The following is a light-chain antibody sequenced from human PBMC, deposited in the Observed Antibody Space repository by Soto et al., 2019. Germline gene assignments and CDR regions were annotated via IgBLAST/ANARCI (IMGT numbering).Light chain of an antibody. V-gene: IGKV1-9*01. CDR2: AAS. Sequence: IRLTQSPSSLSASVGDRVTITCRASQDISSYLAWYQQKPGKAPKVLIFAASTLESGVPLRFSGSGSGTDFSLTISSLLPEDSATYYCQHLSDCPYTLGQGTKLEIK. J-gene: IGKJ2*01. CDR3: QHLSDCPYT. CDR1: QDISSY.